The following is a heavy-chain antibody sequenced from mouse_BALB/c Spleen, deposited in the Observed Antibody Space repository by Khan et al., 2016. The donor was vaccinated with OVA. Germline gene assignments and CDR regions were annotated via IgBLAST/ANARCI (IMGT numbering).Heavy chain of an antibody. CDR3: ARTARIKY. D-gene: IGHD1-2*01. V-gene: IGHV3-2*02. CDR2: ISYSGST. Sequence: EVQLQESGPGLVKPSQSLSLTCTVTGYSITSVYDWNWIRQFPGNKLEWMGYISYSGSTNYNPSLKSRISITRDTSKNQFFLQLNSVTTEDTATYYCARTARIKYWGQGTTLTVSS. CDR1: GYSITSVYD. J-gene: IGHJ2*01.